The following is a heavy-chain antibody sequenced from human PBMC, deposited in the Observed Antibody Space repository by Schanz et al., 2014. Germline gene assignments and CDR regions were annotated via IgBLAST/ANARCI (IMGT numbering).Heavy chain of an antibody. V-gene: IGHV3-11*01. CDR3: ARYGFRKFGVVYGLAV. D-gene: IGHD3-3*01. J-gene: IGHJ6*02. CDR2: ISSSGNII. Sequence: QVQLVESGGGLVKPGGSLRLSCTASGFTFSDSFMSWIRQTPGKGLEWLSYISSSGNIIHYADSVKGRFTISRDNAKNSVYLQMNSLRVEDTAVYYCARYGFRKFGVVYGLAVWGQGTTVTVS. CDR1: GFTFSDSF.